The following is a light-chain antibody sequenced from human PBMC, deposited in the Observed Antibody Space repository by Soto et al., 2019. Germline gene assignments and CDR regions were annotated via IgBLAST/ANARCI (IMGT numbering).Light chain of an antibody. J-gene: IGKJ1*01. CDR3: QQFNNWPRT. CDR1: QSVSSN. V-gene: IGKV3-15*01. Sequence: EIVITQSPSTVSVSPGERATLSCRASQSVSSNLAWYQQKPGQAPRLLIYGASTRATGIPARFSGSGSGTEFTLTISSLQSEDFALYYCQQFNNWPRTFGQGTKVDIK. CDR2: GAS.